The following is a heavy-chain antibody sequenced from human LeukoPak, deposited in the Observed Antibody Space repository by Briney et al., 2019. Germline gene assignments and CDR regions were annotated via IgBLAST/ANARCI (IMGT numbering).Heavy chain of an antibody. CDR3: ARSRGSSTSCYKCHYYYYYMDV. J-gene: IGHJ6*03. CDR1: GYTFTGYY. V-gene: IGHV1-2*02. CDR2: INPNSGGT. Sequence: ASVKVSCKASGYTFTGYYMHWVRPAPGQGLEWMGWINPNSGGTNYAQKFQGRVTMTRDTSISTAYMELSRLRSEDTAVYYCARSRGSSTSCYKCHYYYYYMDVWGKGTTVTVSS. D-gene: IGHD2-2*02.